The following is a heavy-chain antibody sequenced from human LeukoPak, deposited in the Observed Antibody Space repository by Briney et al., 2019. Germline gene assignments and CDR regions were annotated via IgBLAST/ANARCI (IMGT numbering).Heavy chain of an antibody. J-gene: IGHJ6*02. CDR2: IHSGGNT. CDR1: GFAVSSNY. CDR3: ARERDGYCGGDCYYYYGMDV. V-gene: IGHV3-66*01. Sequence: GGSLRLSCTASGFAVSSNYINWVRQAPGKGLEWDSVIHSGGNTYYAHSVKDRFTISRDNSKNTVYLQMNSLRAEDTALYYCARERDGYCGGDCYYYYGMDVWGQGTTVTVSS. D-gene: IGHD2-21*02.